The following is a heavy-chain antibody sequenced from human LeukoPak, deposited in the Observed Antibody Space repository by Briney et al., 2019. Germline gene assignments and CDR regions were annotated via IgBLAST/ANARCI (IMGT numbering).Heavy chain of an antibody. D-gene: IGHD2-15*01. V-gene: IGHV4-34*01. J-gene: IGHJ6*01. CDR3: ARLLPLQGGDV. CDR2: INHSGGT. CDR1: GVSFTNYY. Sequence: SETLSLTCAVYGVSFTNYYWSWFRQPPGKGLEWIGEINHSGGTNYNASLKSRATISLDTSKNQFSRRLRSVTAADTAVYYCARLLPLQGGDVWGQGTTVTVSS.